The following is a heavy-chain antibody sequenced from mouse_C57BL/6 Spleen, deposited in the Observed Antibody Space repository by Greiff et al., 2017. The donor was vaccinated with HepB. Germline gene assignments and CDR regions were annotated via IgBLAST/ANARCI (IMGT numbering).Heavy chain of an antibody. CDR2: IYPGDGDT. CDR1: GYAFSSYW. V-gene: IGHV1-80*01. J-gene: IGHJ2*01. Sequence: QVQLKQSGAELVKPGASVKISCKASGYAFSSYWMNWVKQRPGKGLEWIGQIYPGDGDTNYNGKFKGKATMTADKSSSTAYMKLSSLTSEDSAVSFCARGGASSLDYWGQGTTLTVSS. CDR3: ARGGASSLDY. D-gene: IGHD6-1*01.